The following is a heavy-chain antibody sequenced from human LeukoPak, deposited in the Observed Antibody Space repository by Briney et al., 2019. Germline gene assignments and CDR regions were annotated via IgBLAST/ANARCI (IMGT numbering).Heavy chain of an antibody. Sequence: SETLSLTCTVSGGSISRYNSSWIRQPPGKGLESIGYIYYSGSTNYNPSLKSRVTISVDTCNKQFSLKLSFVTAADTAVYYCARVHFSSGWIYYFDYWGQGTLVTVSS. CDR1: GGSISRYN. J-gene: IGHJ4*02. CDR3: ARVHFSSGWIYYFDY. CDR2: IYYSGST. D-gene: IGHD6-19*01. V-gene: IGHV4-59*01.